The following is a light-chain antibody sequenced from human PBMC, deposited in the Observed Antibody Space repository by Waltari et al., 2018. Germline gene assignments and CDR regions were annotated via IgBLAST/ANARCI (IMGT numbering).Light chain of an antibody. Sequence: DILMTQSPPPLSASMGDRVTIPCRASRDISTKLAWYQQKPGRAPKLLIYKASSLESGVPARFSGSGSGTEFTLTISTLQPDDFATYYCQEYVDDLWTFGQGTKVEIK. CDR2: KAS. CDR3: QEYVDDLWT. J-gene: IGKJ1*01. CDR1: RDISTK. V-gene: IGKV1-5*03.